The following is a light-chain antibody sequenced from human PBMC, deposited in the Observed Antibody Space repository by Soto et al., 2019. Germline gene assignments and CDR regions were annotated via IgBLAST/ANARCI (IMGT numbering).Light chain of an antibody. Sequence: EIVLTQSPAALSVSPGGRATLSCRASQDVRNGLAWHKQKFGQAPRLLIHGASTRATGIPDRFSGSGSGTEFTLSISSLQSEDSASYYCQQYDVWPLTFGQGT. CDR1: QDVRNG. V-gene: IGKV3D-15*01. CDR3: QQYDVWPLT. CDR2: GAS. J-gene: IGKJ1*01.